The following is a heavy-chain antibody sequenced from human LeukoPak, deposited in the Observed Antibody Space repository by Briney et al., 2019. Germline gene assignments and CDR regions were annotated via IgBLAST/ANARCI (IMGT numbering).Heavy chain of an antibody. Sequence: GGSLRLSCAASGFTFTSYTLNWVRQAPGKGLEGVSSMSGDRAWIYYADSVKGRFTISRDNAKNTLYLQMDNLRVEDTAVYFCARSPTYSAVTYREYAYWGHGTLVTVSS. CDR3: ARSPTYSAVTYREYAY. J-gene: IGHJ4*01. CDR2: MSGDRAWI. V-gene: IGHV3-21*01. D-gene: IGHD4-17*01. CDR1: GFTFTSYT.